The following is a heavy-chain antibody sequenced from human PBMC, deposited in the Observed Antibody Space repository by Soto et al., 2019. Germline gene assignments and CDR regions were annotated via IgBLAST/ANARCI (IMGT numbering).Heavy chain of an antibody. CDR1: GYTFTSYA. D-gene: IGHD6-19*01. CDR3: ARVSGWYYFDY. CDR2: INAGNGNT. Sequence: QVQLVQSGAEVKKPGASVKVSCKASGYTFTSYAMHWVRQAPGQRLEWMGWINAGNGNTKYSQKFQGRVTITRDTSASTAYMELGSLRSEDTAVYYCARVSGWYYFDYGGQGTMVTVSS. V-gene: IGHV1-3*01. J-gene: IGHJ4*02.